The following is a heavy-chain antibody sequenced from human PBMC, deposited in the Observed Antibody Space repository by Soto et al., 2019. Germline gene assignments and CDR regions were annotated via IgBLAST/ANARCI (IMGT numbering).Heavy chain of an antibody. Sequence: QLQLQESGSGLVKPSQTLSLTCAVSGGSISSGGYSWSWIRQPPGKGLEWIGYIYHSGSTYYNPSLKIRVTISVDRSKNQFSLKLSSVTAADTAVYYCARENYDISSYGMDVWGQGTTVTVSS. J-gene: IGHJ6*02. CDR3: ARENYDISSYGMDV. CDR1: GGSISSGGYS. V-gene: IGHV4-30-2*01. D-gene: IGHD3-9*01. CDR2: IYHSGST.